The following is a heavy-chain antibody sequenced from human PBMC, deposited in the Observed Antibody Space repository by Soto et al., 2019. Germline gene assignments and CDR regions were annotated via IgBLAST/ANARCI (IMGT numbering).Heavy chain of an antibody. CDR1: GGSFSGYY. V-gene: IGHV4-34*01. Sequence: SETLSLTCAVYGGSFSGYYWSWIRQPPGKGLEWIGEINHSGSTNYNPSLKSRVTISVDTSKNQFSLKLSSVTAADTAVYYCARARGDVLWFRGAGRAFDIWGQGTMVTVSS. J-gene: IGHJ3*02. CDR3: ARARGDVLWFRGAGRAFDI. D-gene: IGHD3-10*01. CDR2: INHSGST.